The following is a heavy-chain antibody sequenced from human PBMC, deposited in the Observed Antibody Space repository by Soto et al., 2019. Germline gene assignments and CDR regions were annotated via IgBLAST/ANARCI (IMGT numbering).Heavy chain of an antibody. CDR1: GFKFDDYM. V-gene: IGHV3-43*01. D-gene: IGHD2-15*01. CDR2: ISWDGGRI. Sequence: GGSLRLSCETSGFKFDDYMMHWVRQAPGKSLEWISLISWDGGRIDYADSIKGRFTVSRDNSKTSLYLHMHSLTSDDTAFYFCAKEGNGGSSLDSWGQGTLVTVSS. J-gene: IGHJ5*01. CDR3: AKEGNGGSSLDS.